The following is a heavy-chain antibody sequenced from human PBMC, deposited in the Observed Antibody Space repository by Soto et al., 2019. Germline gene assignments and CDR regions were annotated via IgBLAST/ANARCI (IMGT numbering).Heavy chain of an antibody. D-gene: IGHD2-2*01. CDR3: ARSVGQYCSTTSCPPSGWLDP. Sequence: ASVQVSCKSSVYSLTGYDLHCVRPVPGQGLEWRGLINPNSGDTNYGQNLQGAVTMTRDTSTSTAYMEMSSLRSDDTAMYYCARSVGQYCSTTSCPPSGWLDPWGQGTRVIV. J-gene: IGHJ5*02. V-gene: IGHV1-2*02. CDR1: VYSLTGYD. CDR2: INPNSGDT.